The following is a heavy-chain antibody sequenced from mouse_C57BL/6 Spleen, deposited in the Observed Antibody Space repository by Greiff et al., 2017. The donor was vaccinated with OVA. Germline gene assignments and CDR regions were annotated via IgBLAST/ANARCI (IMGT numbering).Heavy chain of an antibody. J-gene: IGHJ4*01. D-gene: IGHD2-2*01. V-gene: IGHV1-64*01. CDR2: IHPNSGST. CDR1: GYTFTSYW. Sequence: VQLQQPGAELVKPGASVKLSCKASGYTFTSYWMHWVKQRPGQGLEWIGMIHPNSGSTNYNEKFKSKATLTVDKSSSTAYMQLSSLTSEDSAVYYCARGSTMVTPYAMDYWGQGTSVTVSS. CDR3: ARGSTMVTPYAMDY.